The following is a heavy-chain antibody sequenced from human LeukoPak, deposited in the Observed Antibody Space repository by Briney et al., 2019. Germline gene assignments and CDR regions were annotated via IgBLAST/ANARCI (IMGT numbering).Heavy chain of an antibody. CDR2: IRYDGSNK. CDR1: GFTFSSYG. J-gene: IGHJ4*02. V-gene: IGHV3-30*02. D-gene: IGHD1-26*01. CDR3: ARGVRELGAFDY. Sequence: GGSLRLSCAASGFTFSSYGMHWVRQAPGKGLEWVAFIRYDGSNKYYADSVKGRFTISRDNSKNTLYLQMNSLRAEDTAVYYCARGVRELGAFDYWGQGTLVTVSS.